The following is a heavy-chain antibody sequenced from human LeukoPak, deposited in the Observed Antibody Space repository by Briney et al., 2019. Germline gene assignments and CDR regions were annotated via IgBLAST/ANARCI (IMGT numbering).Heavy chain of an antibody. J-gene: IGHJ4*02. CDR1: GLTFSKAW. CDR2: IKSKVDGGTT. V-gene: IGHV3-15*01. CDR3: TTEGYCSGGSCYSFDN. Sequence: GGSLRLSCAASGLTFSKAWMTWVRQVPGKGLEWVARIKSKVDGGTTDYAAPMKGRITISRDDSRNTLYLQMNSLKTEDTAMYYCTTEGYCSGGSCYSFDNWGQGTLVTVSS. D-gene: IGHD2-15*01.